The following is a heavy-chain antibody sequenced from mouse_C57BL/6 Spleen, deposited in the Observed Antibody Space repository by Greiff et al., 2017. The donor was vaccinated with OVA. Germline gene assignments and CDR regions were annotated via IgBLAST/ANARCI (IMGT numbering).Heavy chain of an antibody. Sequence: VQLQQPGAELVKPGASVKLSCKASGYTFTSYWMHWVKQRPGRGLEWIGRIDPNSGGTKYNEKFKSKATLTVDKPSSTAYMQLSSLTTEDTAVYYCAREGDITTVVDWYFDVWGTGTTVTVSS. J-gene: IGHJ1*03. CDR2: IDPNSGGT. CDR1: GYTFTSYW. D-gene: IGHD1-1*01. CDR3: AREGDITTVVDWYFDV. V-gene: IGHV1-72*01.